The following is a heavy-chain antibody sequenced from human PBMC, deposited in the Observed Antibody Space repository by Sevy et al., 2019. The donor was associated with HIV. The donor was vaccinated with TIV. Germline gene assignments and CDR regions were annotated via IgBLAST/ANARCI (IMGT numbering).Heavy chain of an antibody. D-gene: IGHD6-19*01. CDR1: GFTFSNYG. J-gene: IGHJ4*02. Sequence: GGSLRLSCSTFGFTFSNYGMHWVRQAPGRGLEWVAAIFSDGNYQYYADSVKGRVTISRDNSKNTLYLQMSSLRADDTAMYYCARESGSGWYVVSWGRGTLVTVSS. CDR3: ARESGSGWYVVS. V-gene: IGHV3-33*08. CDR2: IFSDGNYQ.